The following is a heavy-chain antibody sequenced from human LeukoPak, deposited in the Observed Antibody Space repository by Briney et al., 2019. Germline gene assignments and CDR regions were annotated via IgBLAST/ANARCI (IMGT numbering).Heavy chain of an antibody. J-gene: IGHJ4*02. CDR1: GFTFSYAW. D-gene: IGHD2-15*01. CDR2: IKSKTDGGTT. V-gene: IGHV3-15*01. CDR3: TTLNDGSCPN. Sequence: GGSLRLSCAASGFTFSYAWMGWVRQAPGKGLESIGRIKSKTDGGTTDYAAPVKGRFTISRDDSKNTLYLQMNSLKTEDTAVYYCTTLNDGSCPNWGQGTLVTVSS.